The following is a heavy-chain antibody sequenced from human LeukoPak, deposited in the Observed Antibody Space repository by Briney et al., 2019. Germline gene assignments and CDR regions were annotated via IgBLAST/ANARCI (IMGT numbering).Heavy chain of an antibody. CDR3: ASWPVGWYGEDS. V-gene: IGHV3-30*03. CDR2: ISYDGIDK. J-gene: IGHJ4*02. D-gene: IGHD6-19*01. CDR1: GFSLSNHG. Sequence: GGSLRLSCAASGFSLSNHGMHWVRQAPGKGLGWVAVISYDGIDKFYADSVRGRFTISRDTPKNTLYLQMNSLRVEDTAVYYCASWPVGWYGEDSWGQGTLVTVSS.